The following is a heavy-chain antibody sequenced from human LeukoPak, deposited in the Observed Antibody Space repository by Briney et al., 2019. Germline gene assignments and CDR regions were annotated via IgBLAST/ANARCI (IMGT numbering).Heavy chain of an antibody. CDR1: GFTFSSYG. CDR2: ISYDGSNK. CDR3: AKAAVVATFGLIDY. J-gene: IGHJ4*02. D-gene: IGHD2-21*01. Sequence: GGSLRLSCAASGFTFSSYGMHWVRQAPGKGLEWVAVISYDGSNKYYADSVKGRFTISGDNSKNTLYLQMNSLRAEDTAVYYCAKAAVVATFGLIDYWGQGTLVTVSS. V-gene: IGHV3-30*18.